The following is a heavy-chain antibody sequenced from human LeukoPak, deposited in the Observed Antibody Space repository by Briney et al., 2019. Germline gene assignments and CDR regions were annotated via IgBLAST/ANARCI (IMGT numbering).Heavy chain of an antibody. V-gene: IGHV4-61*02. CDR1: GDSISSGSYY. CDR3: ARRRSNYYDSSGYYSSDAFDI. J-gene: IGHJ3*02. D-gene: IGHD3-22*01. CDR2: IYTTGST. Sequence: PSETLSLTCTVSGDSISSGSYYWSWIWQPAGKGLEWIVRIYTTGSTNYNPSLKSRVTISIHTSKNQFSLKLSSVTAADTAVYYCARRRSNYYDSSGYYSSDAFDIWGQGTMVTVSS.